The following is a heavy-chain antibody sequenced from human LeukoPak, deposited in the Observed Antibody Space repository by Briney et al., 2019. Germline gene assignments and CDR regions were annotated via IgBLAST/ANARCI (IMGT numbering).Heavy chain of an antibody. D-gene: IGHD2-21*02. Sequence: GGSLRLSCAASGFTFSSYAMSWVRQAPGKGLEWVSAISGSGGSTYYADSVKGRFTISRDNSKNTLYLQMNSLRAEDTAVYYCARSLAYCGGDCYPAGAFDIWGQGTMVTVSS. CDR3: ARSLAYCGGDCYPAGAFDI. V-gene: IGHV3-23*01. J-gene: IGHJ3*02. CDR1: GFTFSSYA. CDR2: ISGSGGST.